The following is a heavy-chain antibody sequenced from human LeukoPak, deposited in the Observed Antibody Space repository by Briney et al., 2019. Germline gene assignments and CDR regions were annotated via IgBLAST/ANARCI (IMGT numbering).Heavy chain of an antibody. CDR1: GFTFSDYY. Sequence: GRSLRLSCAASGFTFSDYYMSWIRQAPGKGLEWVSNISSSSSYTNYADSVKGRFTISRDNAKNSLYLQMNSLRAEDTAVYYCARAQTDYYGSGRYFDFWGQGTLVTVSS. D-gene: IGHD3-10*01. J-gene: IGHJ4*02. CDR2: ISSSSSYT. CDR3: ARAQTDYYGSGRYFDF. V-gene: IGHV3-11*05.